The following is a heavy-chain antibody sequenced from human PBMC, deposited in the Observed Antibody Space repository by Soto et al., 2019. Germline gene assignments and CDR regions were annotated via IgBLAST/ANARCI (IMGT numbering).Heavy chain of an antibody. J-gene: IGHJ6*02. CDR1: GFTFSDYY. CDR2: ISSSGGLI. D-gene: IGHD3-3*01. Sequence: GGSLRLSCAASGFTFSDYYMTWIRQAPGKGLEWVSYISSSGGLIYYADSVKGRFTISRDNPRNSLYLQMSSLRAEDSAVYYCARDRYYFWSGSGHYGLAFWGQGTTVTVSS. V-gene: IGHV3-11*01. CDR3: ARDRYYFWSGSGHYGLAF.